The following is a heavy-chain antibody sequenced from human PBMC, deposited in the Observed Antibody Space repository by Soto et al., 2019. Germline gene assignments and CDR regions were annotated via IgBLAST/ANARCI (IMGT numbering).Heavy chain of an antibody. J-gene: IGHJ4*02. D-gene: IGHD2-2*01. CDR3: ARVPNR. CDR2: IYHSGST. CDR1: GGSISSGGYS. Sequence: QLQLQESGSGLVKPSQTLSLTCAVSGGSISSGGYSWIWVRQPPGTGLEWIGYIYHSGSTYFNPALESRVTLPVARSTNQFSLKLSSVTAADTAVYYFARVPNRGGQGILVSFAS. V-gene: IGHV4-30-2*01.